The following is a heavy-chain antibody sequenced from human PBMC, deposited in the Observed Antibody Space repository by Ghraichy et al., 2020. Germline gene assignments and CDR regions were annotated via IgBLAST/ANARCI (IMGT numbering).Heavy chain of an antibody. CDR1: GYTFTSYD. D-gene: IGHD1-26*01. CDR2: MNPNSGNT. V-gene: IGHV1-8*01. Sequence: ASVKVSCKASGYTFTSYDINWVRQATGQGLEWMGWMNPNSGNTGCAQKFQGRVTMTRNTSISTAYMELSSLRSEDTAVYYCARAAGAGRLYYFDYWGQGTLVTVSS. CDR3: ARAAGAGRLYYFDY. J-gene: IGHJ4*02.